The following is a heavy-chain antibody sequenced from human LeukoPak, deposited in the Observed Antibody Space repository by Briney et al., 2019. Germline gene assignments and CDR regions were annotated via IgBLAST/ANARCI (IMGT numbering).Heavy chain of an antibody. CDR1: GFTFSSYS. CDR3: ARGSGGQQLIRGYYYMDV. J-gene: IGHJ6*03. V-gene: IGHV3-48*04. D-gene: IGHD6-6*01. CDR2: ISSSSSTI. Sequence: PGGSLRLSCAASGFTFSSYSMNWVRQAPGKGLEWVSYISSSSSTIYYADSVKGRFTISTDNARNSLYLQMSSLRAEDTAVYYCARGSGGQQLIRGYYYMDVWGKGTTVTVSS.